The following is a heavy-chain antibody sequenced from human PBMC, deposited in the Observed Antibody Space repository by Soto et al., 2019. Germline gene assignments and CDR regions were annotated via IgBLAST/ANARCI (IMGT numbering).Heavy chain of an antibody. CDR1: GFTFSSYS. CDR2: ISSSSSYI. D-gene: IGHD6-6*01. J-gene: IGHJ5*02. CDR3: ARAYSSSSPSWFDP. Sequence: PGGSLRLSFAASGFTFSSYSMNWVLQAPGKGLEWVSSISSSSSYIYYADSVKGRFTISRDSAKNSLYLQMNSLRAEDTAVYYCARAYSSSSPSWFDPWGQGTLVTVSS. V-gene: IGHV3-21*01.